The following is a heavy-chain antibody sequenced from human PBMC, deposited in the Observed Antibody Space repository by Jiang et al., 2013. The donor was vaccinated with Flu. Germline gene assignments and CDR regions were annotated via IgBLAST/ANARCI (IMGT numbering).Heavy chain of an antibody. Sequence: SNAWMSWVRQAPGKGLEWVGRIKSKTDGGTTDYAAPVKGRFTISRDDSKNTLYLQMNSLKTEDTAVYYCTYSSGWYQVGFDYWGQGTLVTVSS. V-gene: IGHV3-15*01. J-gene: IGHJ4*02. D-gene: IGHD6-19*01. CDR1: SNAW. CDR3: TYSSGWYQVGFDY. CDR2: IKSKTDGGTT.